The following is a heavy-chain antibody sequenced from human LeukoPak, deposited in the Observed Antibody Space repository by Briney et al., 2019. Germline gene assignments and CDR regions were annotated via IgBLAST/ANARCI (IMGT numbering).Heavy chain of an antibody. J-gene: IGHJ3*01. CDR2: IIPIFGAA. D-gene: IGHD3-22*01. Sequence: SVKVSCKASGGTFSSYAISWVRQAPGQGLEWMGRIIPIFGAANYAQKFQGRVTITTDESTSTAYMELSSLRSEDTAVYYCASSTTAYYYDSSGYSWGQGTMVTVSS. V-gene: IGHV1-69*05. CDR3: ASSTTAYYYDSSGYS. CDR1: GGTFSSYA.